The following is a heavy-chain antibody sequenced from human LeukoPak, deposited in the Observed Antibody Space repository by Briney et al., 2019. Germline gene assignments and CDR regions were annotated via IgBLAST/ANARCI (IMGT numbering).Heavy chain of an antibody. CDR1: GFTFSSYS. Sequence: KPGGSLRLSCAASGFTFSSYSMNWVRQAPGKGLEWVSSISTTSSYISYADSVRGRFTISRDNTKNSLYLQMNSLRGEDTAAYYCAKDAVRGSGRINWFDSWGQGTLVTVSS. CDR3: AKDAVRGSGRINWFDS. D-gene: IGHD3-10*01. CDR2: ISTTSSYI. V-gene: IGHV3-21*04. J-gene: IGHJ5*01.